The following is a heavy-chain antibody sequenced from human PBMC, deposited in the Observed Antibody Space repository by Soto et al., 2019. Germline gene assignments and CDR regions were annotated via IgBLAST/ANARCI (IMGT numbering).Heavy chain of an antibody. J-gene: IGHJ4*02. CDR3: VKGSGDYDFWSGYYPGDY. CDR2: ISSNGGST. Sequence: GSLRLYCSASVFTFSSYAMHWVRQAPGEGLEYVSAISSNGGSTYYAGSVKGRFTISRDNSKNTLYLQMSSLRAEDTAVYYCVKGSGDYDFWSGYYPGDYWGQRTLVTVSS. V-gene: IGHV3-64D*06. D-gene: IGHD3-3*01. CDR1: VFTFSSYA.